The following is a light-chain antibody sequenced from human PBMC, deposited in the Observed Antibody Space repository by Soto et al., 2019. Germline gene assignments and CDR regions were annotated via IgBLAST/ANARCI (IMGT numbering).Light chain of an antibody. CDR3: QQYGSSGT. Sequence: ESVLTQSPATLSVSPGERATLSCRASQSISSTYLTWYHQKPGQAPRLLIYGASNRATGIPDRFSGSGSGTDFTLTISRLEPEDFAVYYCQQYGSSGTFGQGTKVDIK. CDR2: GAS. CDR1: QSISSTY. J-gene: IGKJ1*01. V-gene: IGKV3-20*01.